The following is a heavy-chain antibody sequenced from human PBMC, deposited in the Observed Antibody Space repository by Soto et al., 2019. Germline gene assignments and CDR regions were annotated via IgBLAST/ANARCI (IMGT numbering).Heavy chain of an antibody. Sequence: SETLSLTCSVSGGSISSGSYSWGWIRQPPGKGLEWIGTIYYIGNPYYTPSLKSRLTISVDTSKNQFSLKLSSVTAADTAVYYCARESYGSGSTTLDSWGQGPLVTVSS. D-gene: IGHD3-10*01. CDR1: GGSISSGSYS. J-gene: IGHJ4*02. V-gene: IGHV4-39*02. CDR3: ARESYGSGSTTLDS. CDR2: IYYIGNP.